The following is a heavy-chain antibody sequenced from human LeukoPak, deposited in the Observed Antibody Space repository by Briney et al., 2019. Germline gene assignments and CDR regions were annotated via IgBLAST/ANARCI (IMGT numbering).Heavy chain of an antibody. CDR2: IYTSGST. CDR1: GGSISSGSYY. Sequence: PSQTLSLTCTLSGGSISSGSYYWSWIRQPAGKGLEWIGRIYTSGSTNYNPSIKSRVTLSPDTSMSRFSLKLSSVTAADTAVYYCARGSYGYIDQWGQGLLVTVSS. J-gene: IGHJ4*02. CDR3: ARGSYGYIDQ. V-gene: IGHV4-61*02. D-gene: IGHD3-16*01.